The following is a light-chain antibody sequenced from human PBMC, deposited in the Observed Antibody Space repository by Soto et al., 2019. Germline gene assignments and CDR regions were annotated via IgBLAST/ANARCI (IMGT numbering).Light chain of an antibody. CDR2: GAS. CDR1: QSVSGF. Sequence: DIQMTQSPSSLSASVGDRVTIACRASQSVSGFLNWYQQKPGKAPKLLIYGASTLQSGVPPRFSGSGSGTDFTLTISSLQPEDFATYFCQQSYNTPYTFAQGTKLEIK. V-gene: IGKV1-39*01. J-gene: IGKJ2*01. CDR3: QQSYNTPYT.